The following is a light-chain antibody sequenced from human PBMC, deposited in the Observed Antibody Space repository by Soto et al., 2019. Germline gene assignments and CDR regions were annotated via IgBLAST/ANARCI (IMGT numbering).Light chain of an antibody. V-gene: IGLV2-23*02. J-gene: IGLJ1*01. CDR2: EFF. CDR1: TSDIGTYNL. Sequence: QSALTQPASVSGSPGQSITISCTGTTSDIGTYNLVSWFQQYPGKAPKLVIFEFFKRPSGVSPRFSGSKSGITASLTIAGLQPEDEADYYCCSYAGPGSYVFGTGTKLTVL. CDR3: CSYAGPGSYV.